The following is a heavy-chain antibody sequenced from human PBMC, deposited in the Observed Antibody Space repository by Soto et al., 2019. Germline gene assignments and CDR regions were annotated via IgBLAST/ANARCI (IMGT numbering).Heavy chain of an antibody. D-gene: IGHD5-12*01. J-gene: IGHJ6*02. CDR2: IIPIFGTA. CDR1: GGTFSSYA. V-gene: IGHV1-69*01. Sequence: QVQLVQSGAEVKKPGSSVKVSCKASGGTFSSYAISWVRQAPGQGLEWMGGIIPIFGTANYAQKFQGRVTITADESTSTAYMELSSRRSEDTAVYYCARDYVDIVATRRAYYYYGMDVWGQGTTVTVSS. CDR3: ARDYVDIVATRRAYYYYGMDV.